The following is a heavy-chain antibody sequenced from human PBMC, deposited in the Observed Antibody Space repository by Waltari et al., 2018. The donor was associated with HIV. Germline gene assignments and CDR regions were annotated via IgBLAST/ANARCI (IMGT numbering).Heavy chain of an antibody. Sequence: QVQLQESGPGLVKPSETLSLTCTVSGGSISSYYWSWIRQPPGKGLEWIGYIYYSGSTNYNPSLKSRLTISVDTSKNQFSLKLSSVTAADTAVYYCARDLQCSSTSCKDYYYYGMDVWGQGTTVTVSS. D-gene: IGHD2-2*01. CDR1: GGSISSYY. V-gene: IGHV4-59*01. J-gene: IGHJ6*02. CDR3: ARDLQCSSTSCKDYYYYGMDV. CDR2: IYYSGST.